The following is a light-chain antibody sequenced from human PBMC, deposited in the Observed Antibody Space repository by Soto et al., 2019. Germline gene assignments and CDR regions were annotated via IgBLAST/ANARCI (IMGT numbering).Light chain of an antibody. CDR2: GAS. J-gene: IGKJ1*01. V-gene: IGKV3-20*01. CDR3: QQYGSSPLWA. CDR1: QSVSSSY. Sequence: EIVLTQSPGTLSLSPGERATLSCRASQSVSSSYLAWYQQKPGQAPRLLIYGASSRATGIPDRFSGSGSGTDFTLTISRLEPEDFAVYYCQQYGSSPLWAFGQGPKVEIQ.